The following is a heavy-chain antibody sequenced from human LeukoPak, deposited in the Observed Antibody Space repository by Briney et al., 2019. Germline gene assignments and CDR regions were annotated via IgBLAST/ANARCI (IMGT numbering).Heavy chain of an antibody. CDR2: IWYDGSNK. CDR3: ARGDGYNDAEYLQH. V-gene: IGHV3-33*01. J-gene: IGHJ1*01. CDR1: GFTLSSYG. D-gene: IGHD5-24*01. Sequence: PGGSLRLSCAASGFTLSSYGMHWVRQAPGKGLEWVAVIWYDGSNKYYGDSVKGRITISRDNSKKTLYLQMNSLRVEDTAVYYCARGDGYNDAEYLQHWGQGTLVTVS.